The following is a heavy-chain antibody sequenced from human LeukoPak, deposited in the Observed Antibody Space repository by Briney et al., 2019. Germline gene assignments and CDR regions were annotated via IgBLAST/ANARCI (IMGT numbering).Heavy chain of an antibody. V-gene: IGHV3-33*01. D-gene: IGHD4-17*01. Sequence: GGSLRLSCAAPGFTFSSYGMHWVRQAPGKGLEWVAVIWYDGSNKYYADSVKGRFTISRDNSKNTLYLQMNSLRAEDTAVYYCARVSTPTTVTTLLDYWGQGTLVTVSS. J-gene: IGHJ4*02. CDR2: IWYDGSNK. CDR1: GFTFSSYG. CDR3: ARVSTPTTVTTLLDY.